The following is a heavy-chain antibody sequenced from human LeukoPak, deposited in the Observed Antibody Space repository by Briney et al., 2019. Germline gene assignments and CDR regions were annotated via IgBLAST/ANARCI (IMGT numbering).Heavy chain of an antibody. Sequence: GGPLRLSCAASGFTFSSYRMSWVRQAPGKGLEWVANIKQDGSEKYYVDSVKGRFTISRDNAKNSLYLQMNSLRAEDTAVYYCARDAAWFGELLDAFDIWGQGTMVTVSS. V-gene: IGHV3-7*03. CDR1: GFTFSSYR. CDR3: ARDAAWFGELLDAFDI. J-gene: IGHJ3*02. CDR2: IKQDGSEK. D-gene: IGHD3-10*01.